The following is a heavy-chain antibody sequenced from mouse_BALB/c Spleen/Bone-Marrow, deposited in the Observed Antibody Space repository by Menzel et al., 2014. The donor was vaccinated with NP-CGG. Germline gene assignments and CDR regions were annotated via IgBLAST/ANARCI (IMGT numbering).Heavy chain of an antibody. V-gene: IGHV1-69*02. Sequence: QVQLQQSGAELVRPGASVKLSCKASGYTFTNYWINWVKQRPGQGLEWIGNIYPSDSYTNYNPKFKDKATLTVDKSSSTAYMQLSSPTSEDSAVYYCTRWLPYAMDYWGQGTSVTVSS. CDR2: IYPSDSYT. D-gene: IGHD2-2*01. CDR1: GYTFTNYW. J-gene: IGHJ4*01. CDR3: TRWLPYAMDY.